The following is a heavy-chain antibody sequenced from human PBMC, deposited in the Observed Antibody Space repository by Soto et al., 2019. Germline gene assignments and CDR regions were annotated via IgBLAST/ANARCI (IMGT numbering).Heavy chain of an antibody. D-gene: IGHD2-15*01. CDR3: ARDRMYCSGGSCYGRGYYYYGMDV. Sequence: SETLSLTCTVSGGSISSGGYYWSWIRQHPGKGLEWIGYIYYSGSTYYNPSLKSRVTISVDTSKNQFSLKLSSVTAADTAVYYCARDRMYCSGGSCYGRGYYYYGMDVWGQGTTVTVSS. CDR1: GGSISSGGYY. J-gene: IGHJ6*02. CDR2: IYYSGST. V-gene: IGHV4-31*03.